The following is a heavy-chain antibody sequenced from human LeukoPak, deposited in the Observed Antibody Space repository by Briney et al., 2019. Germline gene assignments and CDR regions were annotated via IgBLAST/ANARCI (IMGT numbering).Heavy chain of an antibody. D-gene: IGHD1-26*01. V-gene: IGHV3-30-3*01. CDR2: ISYDGSNK. J-gene: IGHJ4*02. CDR3: ASAIRLSGSYRF. CDR1: GFTFSSYA. Sequence: GGSLRLSCAASGFTFSSYAMHWVRQAPGKGLEWVAVISYDGSNKYYADSVKGRFTISRDNSKNTLYLQMNSLRAEDTAVYYCASAIRLSGSYRFWGQGTLVTVSS.